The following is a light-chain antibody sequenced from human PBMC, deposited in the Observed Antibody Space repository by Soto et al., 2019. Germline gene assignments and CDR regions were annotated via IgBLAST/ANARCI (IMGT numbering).Light chain of an antibody. J-gene: IGLJ1*01. Sequence: QSVLTQPPSASGSLGQSVTISCTGTSSDVGGYNYVSWYQQYPDKGPKLIIYDVTERPSGVPDRFSGSKSGNTASLTISGLQAEDEADYYCCSYAGSYTYVFGSGTKLTVL. CDR1: SSDVGGYNY. CDR3: CSYAGSYTYV. CDR2: DVT. V-gene: IGLV2-11*01.